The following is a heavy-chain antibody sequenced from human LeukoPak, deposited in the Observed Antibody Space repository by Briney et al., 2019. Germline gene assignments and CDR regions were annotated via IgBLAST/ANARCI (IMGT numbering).Heavy chain of an antibody. D-gene: IGHD1-26*01. CDR3: AKDHASGNYYGGYFDY. CDR1: GFTFSSYG. V-gene: IGHV3-33*06. Sequence: PGGSLRLSCAASGFTFSSYGMHWVRQAPGKGLEWVAVIWYDGSNKYYADSVKGRFTISRDNSKNTLFLQMNSLRAEDTAMYYRAKDHASGNYYGGYFDYWGQGTLVTVSS. J-gene: IGHJ4*02. CDR2: IWYDGSNK.